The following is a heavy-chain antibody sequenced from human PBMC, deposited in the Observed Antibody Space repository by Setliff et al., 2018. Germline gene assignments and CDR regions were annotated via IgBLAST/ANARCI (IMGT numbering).Heavy chain of an antibody. CDR2: ISAYNGNT. D-gene: IGHD1-26*01. Sequence: ASVKVSCKASGYTFTSYGISWVRQAPGQGLEWMGWISAYNGNTNYAQNFQGRVTMTTDTSTSTAYMELRSLRSDDTAVYYCARDPLYSGSYGPEFYFDYWGQGTLVTVSS. CDR1: GYTFTSYG. CDR3: ARDPLYSGSYGPEFYFDY. J-gene: IGHJ4*02. V-gene: IGHV1-18*01.